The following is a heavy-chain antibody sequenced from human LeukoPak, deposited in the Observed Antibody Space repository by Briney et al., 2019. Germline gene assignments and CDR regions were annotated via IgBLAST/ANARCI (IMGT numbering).Heavy chain of an antibody. V-gene: IGHV3-23*01. CDR2: IGDSVGST. CDR3: AKTHLWTVDY. J-gene: IGHJ4*02. D-gene: IGHD5-18*01. CDR1: GFTVSSNY. Sequence: PGGSLRLSCAASGFTVSSNYMSWVRQAPGKGLEWVSTIGDSVGSTYYADSVKGRFTISRDDSKNTLSLQMSSLRAEDTAVYYCAKTHLWTVDYWGQGTLVTVSS.